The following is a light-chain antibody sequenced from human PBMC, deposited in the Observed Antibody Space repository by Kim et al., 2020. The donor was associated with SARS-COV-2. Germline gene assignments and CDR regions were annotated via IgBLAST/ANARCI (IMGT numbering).Light chain of an antibody. CDR1: QSVGSS. Sequence: VSLGERATLSCRASQSVGSSLAWYQQKPGQAPRLLIYDASTRATGIPARFSGSGSGTDFTLTISRLQSEDFAVYYCQQSANWPRTFGHGTKVEIK. CDR2: DAS. V-gene: IGKV3-15*01. CDR3: QQSANWPRT. J-gene: IGKJ1*01.